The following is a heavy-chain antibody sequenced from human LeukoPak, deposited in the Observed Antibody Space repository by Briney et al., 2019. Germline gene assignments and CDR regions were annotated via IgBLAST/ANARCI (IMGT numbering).Heavy chain of an antibody. V-gene: IGHV3-23*01. D-gene: IGHD3-22*01. CDR1: GFTFSSYA. Sequence: GGSLRLSCAASGFTFSSYAMSWVRQSPGKGLEWVSAISGSGGSTYYADSAKGRFTISRDNSKNTLYLQMNSLRAEDTAVYYCAKTSRTYYYDGSGYSQTLNWFDPWGQGTLVTVSS. J-gene: IGHJ5*02. CDR3: AKTSRTYYYDGSGYSQTLNWFDP. CDR2: ISGSGGST.